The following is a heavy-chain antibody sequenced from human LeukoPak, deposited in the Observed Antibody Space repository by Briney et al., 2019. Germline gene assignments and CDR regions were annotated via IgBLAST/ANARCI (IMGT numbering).Heavy chain of an antibody. CDR2: IIPIFGTA. V-gene: IGHV1-69*05. CDR3: ARGRGDGYNSGFDY. D-gene: IGHD5-24*01. CDR1: GGTFSSYA. Sequence: SVKVSCKASGGTFSSYAISWVRQAPGQGLEWMGGIIPIFGTANYAQKFQGRVTITTDESTSTAYMELGSLRSEDTAVYYCARGRGDGYNSGFDYWGQGTLVTVSS. J-gene: IGHJ4*02.